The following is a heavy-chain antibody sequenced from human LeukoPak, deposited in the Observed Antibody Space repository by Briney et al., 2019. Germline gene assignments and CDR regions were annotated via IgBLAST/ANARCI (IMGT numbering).Heavy chain of an antibody. CDR3: AKIPSYYCSSTSCSIDY. V-gene: IGHV3-23*01. CDR2: ISGSGGST. D-gene: IGHD2-2*01. CDR1: GFTFSSYA. Sequence: PGGSLRLSCAASGFTFSSYAMSWVRQAPGKGLEWVSAISGSGGSTYSAASVKGRFTISRDNSKNTLYLQMNSLRAEDTAVYYCAKIPSYYCSSTSCSIDYWGQGTLVTVSS. J-gene: IGHJ4*02.